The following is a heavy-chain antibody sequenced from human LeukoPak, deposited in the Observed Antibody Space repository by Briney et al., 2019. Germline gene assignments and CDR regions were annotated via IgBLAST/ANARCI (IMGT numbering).Heavy chain of an antibody. J-gene: IGHJ4*02. CDR2: IYPSDSDT. CDR1: GYSFTSYW. Sequence: GESLKISCKGSGYSFTSYWIGWVRQMPGKGLEWMGIIYPSDSDTRYSPSFQGQVTISADKSISTAYLQWSSLKASDTAMYYCARLNYYYDSSGYPNFDYWGQGTLVTVSS. D-gene: IGHD3-22*01. V-gene: IGHV5-51*01. CDR3: ARLNYYYDSSGYPNFDY.